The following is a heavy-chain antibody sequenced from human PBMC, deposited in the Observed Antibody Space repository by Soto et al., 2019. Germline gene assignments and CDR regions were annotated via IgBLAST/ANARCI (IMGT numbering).Heavy chain of an antibody. V-gene: IGHV1-18*01. D-gene: IGHD3-9*01. CDR3: ARELNTDPTAYYSFAY. CDR1: GYTFTAYG. CDR2: VGTANANT. J-gene: IGHJ4*02. Sequence: QVQLVQSGPEVTMPGASVKVSCKTSGYTFTAYGLAWLRQAPGQRPEWLGWVGTANANTNYAEKLQGRVTMTSDRSTTTTDMELRSLRSAYTAVYYWARELNTDPTAYYSFAYWGQGTLVTVSS.